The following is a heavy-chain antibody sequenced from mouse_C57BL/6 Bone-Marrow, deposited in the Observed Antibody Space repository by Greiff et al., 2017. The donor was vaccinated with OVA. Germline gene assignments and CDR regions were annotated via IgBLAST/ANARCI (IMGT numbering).Heavy chain of an antibody. CDR3: ARDGRLRPWFAY. D-gene: IGHD2-4*01. Sequence: EVQRVESGPGLVKPSQSLSLTCSVTGYSITSGYYWNWIRQFPGNKLEWMGYISYDGSNNYNPSLKNRISITRDTSKNQFFLKLNSVTTEDTATYYCARDGRLRPWFAYWGQGTLVTVSA. V-gene: IGHV3-6*01. J-gene: IGHJ3*01. CDR1: GYSITSGYY. CDR2: ISYDGSN.